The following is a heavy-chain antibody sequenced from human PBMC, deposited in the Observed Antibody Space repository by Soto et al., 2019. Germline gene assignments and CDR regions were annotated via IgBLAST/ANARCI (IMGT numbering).Heavy chain of an antibody. J-gene: IGHJ6*02. V-gene: IGHV3-30*04. CDR2: ISYDGSNK. Sequence: PGGSLRLSCAASGFTFSNYAMHWVRQAPGKGLEWVAVISYDGSNKYYADSVKGRFTISRDNSKNTLYLQMNSLRAEDTAVYYCAKDHSSGWYPPFDYYHSGMDVWGQGTTVTVSS. CDR1: GFTFSNYA. D-gene: IGHD6-19*01. CDR3: AKDHSSGWYPPFDYYHSGMDV.